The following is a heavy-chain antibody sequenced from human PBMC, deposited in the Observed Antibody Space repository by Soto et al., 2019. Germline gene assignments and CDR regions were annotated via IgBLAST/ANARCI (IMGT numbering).Heavy chain of an antibody. D-gene: IGHD6-19*01. CDR3: AKDRESGWRGPFDR. CDR2: ISGSGGST. V-gene: IGHV3-23*01. CDR1: GFTFNTYA. Sequence: EVQLLESGGGLVQPGGSLRLSCAASGFTFNTYAMSWVRQAPGKGLVWVSAISGSGGSTYYADSVKGRFTISSDNSKNTLYLQMNGLREEDRARYYCAKDRESGWRGPFDRWGQGAQVTVSS. J-gene: IGHJ4*02.